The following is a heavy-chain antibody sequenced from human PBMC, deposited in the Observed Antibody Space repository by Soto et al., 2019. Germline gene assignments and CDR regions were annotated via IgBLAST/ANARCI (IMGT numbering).Heavy chain of an antibody. Sequence: QVQLVESGGGVVQPGRSLRLSCAASGFTFTTYAMHWVRQAPGKGLEWVAVISYDGFNKYYADSVKGRFTISRDNSKNTLYLQMNSLRAEDTAVYYCANLYYDTSEKLDYWGQGTLVTVSS. CDR2: ISYDGFNK. J-gene: IGHJ4*02. CDR3: ANLYYDTSEKLDY. V-gene: IGHV3-30*18. CDR1: GFTFTTYA. D-gene: IGHD3-22*01.